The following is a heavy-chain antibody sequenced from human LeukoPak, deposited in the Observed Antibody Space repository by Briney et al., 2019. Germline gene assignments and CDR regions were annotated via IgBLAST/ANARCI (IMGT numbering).Heavy chain of an antibody. J-gene: IGHJ4*02. CDR2: ISAYNGNT. V-gene: IGHV1-18*01. CDR3: ARDFDQYSGRFGGFGHDF. D-gene: IGHD1-26*01. Sequence: ASVKVSCKASDYTFTSYGINWVRQAPGQGLEWMGWISAYNGNTNYAQRLQGRVTMTTDTSTSTAYMELRSLRSDDTAVYYCARDFDQYSGRFGGFGHDFWGQGTLVTVSS. CDR1: DYTFTSYG.